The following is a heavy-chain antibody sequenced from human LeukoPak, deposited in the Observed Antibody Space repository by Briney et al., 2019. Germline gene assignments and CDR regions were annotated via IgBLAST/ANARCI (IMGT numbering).Heavy chain of an antibody. D-gene: IGHD3-22*01. Sequence: ASAKVSCKASGGTILTFAISWVRQAPGQGLEWMGWISAYNGNTNYAQKLQGRVTMTTDTSTSTAYMNLRSLRSDDTAVYYCAREVPYDTSRYYQPFDYWGQGTLVTVSS. V-gene: IGHV1-18*01. J-gene: IGHJ4*02. CDR3: AREVPYDTSRYYQPFDY. CDR2: ISAYNGNT. CDR1: GGTILTFA.